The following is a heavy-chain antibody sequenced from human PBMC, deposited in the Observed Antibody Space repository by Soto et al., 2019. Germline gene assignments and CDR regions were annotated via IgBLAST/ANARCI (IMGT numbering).Heavy chain of an antibody. J-gene: IGHJ6*02. V-gene: IGHV6-1*01. CDR1: GDSVASNSAA. Sequence: LSQTLSLTCAISGDSVASNSAAWNWIRQSPSRGLEWLGRTYYRSKWYNDYAVSVKSRITINPDTSKNQFSLQLNSVTPEDTAVYYCARGYSSSWYIRSYYYYYGMDVWGQGTTVTVSS. D-gene: IGHD6-13*01. CDR2: TYYRSKWYN. CDR3: ARGYSSSWYIRSYYYYYGMDV.